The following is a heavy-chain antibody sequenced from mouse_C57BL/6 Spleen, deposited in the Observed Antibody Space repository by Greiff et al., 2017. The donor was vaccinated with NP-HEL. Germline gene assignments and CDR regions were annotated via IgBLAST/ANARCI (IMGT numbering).Heavy chain of an antibody. D-gene: IGHD2-4*01. J-gene: IGHJ3*01. CDR1: GYSITSGYY. CDR3: ASGDYDGFAY. V-gene: IGHV3-6*01. Sequence: DVKLQESGPGLVKPSQSLSLTCSVTGYSITSGYYWNWIRQFPGNKLEWMGYISYDGSNNYNPSLKNRISITRDTSKNQFFLKLKSVTTEDTATYYCASGDYDGFAYWGQGTLVTVSA. CDR2: ISYDGSN.